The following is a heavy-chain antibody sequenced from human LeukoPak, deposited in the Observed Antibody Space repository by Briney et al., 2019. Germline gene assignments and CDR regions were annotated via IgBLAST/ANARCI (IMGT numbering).Heavy chain of an antibody. CDR2: IIPIFGTA. Sequence: SVKLSCKASGGTFTSYAISWVRQSPGQGLEWMGAIIPIFGTANYAQRFQGRVTMPADESTTTAYMELSCLRSEHTAVYYCAPRELRANWFDRWGQGSLVTVSS. D-gene: IGHD1-26*01. V-gene: IGHV1-69*01. CDR3: APRELRANWFDR. CDR1: GGTFTSYA. J-gene: IGHJ5*02.